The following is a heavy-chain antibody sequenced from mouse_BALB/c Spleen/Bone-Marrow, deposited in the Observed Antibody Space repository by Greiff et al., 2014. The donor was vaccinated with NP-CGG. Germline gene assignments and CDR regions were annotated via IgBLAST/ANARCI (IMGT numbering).Heavy chain of an antibody. V-gene: IGHV1-54*01. CDR2: INPGSGGT. D-gene: IGHD2-1*01. Sequence: QVQLKESGAELVRPGTSVKVSCKASGYASTNYLIEWVKQRPGQGLEWIGVINPGSGGTNYNEKFKGKATLTADKSSSTAYMQLSSLTSDDSAVYCCAREKGKDAMDYWGQGTSVTVSS. CDR3: AREKGKDAMDY. CDR1: GYASTNYL. J-gene: IGHJ4*01.